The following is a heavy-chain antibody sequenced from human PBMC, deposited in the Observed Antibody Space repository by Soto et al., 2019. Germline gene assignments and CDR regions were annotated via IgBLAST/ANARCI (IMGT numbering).Heavy chain of an antibody. CDR3: AKDSRIVVVPAPYAS. D-gene: IGHD2-21*02. CDR2: ISYDGSNK. CDR1: GFTFSSYG. Sequence: QVQLVESGGGVVQPGRSLRLSCAASGFTFSSYGMHWVRQAPGKGLEWVAVISYDGSNKYYADSVKGRFTISRDNSKNTLYLRMSSMRAEDTAVYYCAKDSRIVVVPAPYASWGQGTLVTVSS. V-gene: IGHV3-30*18. J-gene: IGHJ5*02.